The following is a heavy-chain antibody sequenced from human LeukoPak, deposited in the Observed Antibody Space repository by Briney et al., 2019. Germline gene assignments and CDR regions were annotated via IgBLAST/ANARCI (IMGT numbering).Heavy chain of an antibody. CDR1: GFPFITYN. J-gene: IGHJ4*02. CDR3: VRDRGISFYFDY. CDR2: IDSSSSTI. V-gene: IGHV3-48*01. Sequence: GGSLRLSCAVSGFPFITYNMNWVRQAPGKGLEWVSYIDSSSSTIYYADSVKGRFTVSRDNAKNSLDLQMNSLRADDTAVYYCVRDRGISFYFDYWGQGTLVTVSS. D-gene: IGHD3-16*02.